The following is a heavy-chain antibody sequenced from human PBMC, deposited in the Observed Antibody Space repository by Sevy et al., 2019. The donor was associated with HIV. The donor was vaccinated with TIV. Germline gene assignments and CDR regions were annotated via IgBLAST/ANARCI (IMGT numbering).Heavy chain of an antibody. D-gene: IGHD6-13*01. CDR1: GFTFSDYY. V-gene: IGHV3-11*01. J-gene: IGHJ6*02. CDR2: ISSSGSTI. Sequence: GGSLRLSCAASGFTFSDYYMSWIRQAPGKGLEWVSYISSSGSTIYYADSVKGRFTISRDNAKNSLYLQMNSLIAEDTAVYYCARVSKKSSSWYSVYYYYGMDVWGQGTTVTVSS. CDR3: ARVSKKSSSWYSVYYYYGMDV.